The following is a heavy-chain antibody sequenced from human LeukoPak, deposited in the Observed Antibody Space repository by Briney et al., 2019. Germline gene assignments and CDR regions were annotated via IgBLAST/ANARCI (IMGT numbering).Heavy chain of an antibody. CDR2: ISSSGSTI. Sequence: GGSLRLSCAASGFTFSSYAMHWVRQAPGKGLEWVSYISSSGSTIYYADSVKGRFTISRDNAKNSLYLQMNSLRAEDTAVYYCAELGITMIGGVWGKGTTVTICS. CDR1: GFTFSSYA. D-gene: IGHD3-10*02. J-gene: IGHJ6*04. CDR3: AELGITMIGGV. V-gene: IGHV3-48*03.